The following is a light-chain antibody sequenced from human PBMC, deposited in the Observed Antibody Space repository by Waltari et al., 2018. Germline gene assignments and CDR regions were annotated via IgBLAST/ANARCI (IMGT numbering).Light chain of an antibody. J-gene: IGLJ2*01. Sequence: QSALTQPASVSGSPGQSITISCTGTSSDVGSYNLVSWYQHRPGKAPKLMIYEVSKRPSGVSNRFSGSKSVNTASLTISGLQAEDEGDYYCCSYAGRSTLLFGGGTKLTVL. CDR2: EVS. V-gene: IGLV2-23*01. CDR3: CSYAGRSTLL. CDR1: SSDVGSYNL.